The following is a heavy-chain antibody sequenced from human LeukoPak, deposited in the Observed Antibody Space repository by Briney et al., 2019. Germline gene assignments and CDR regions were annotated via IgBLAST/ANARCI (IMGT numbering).Heavy chain of an antibody. CDR3: ARGLVRPMYYMDV. V-gene: IGHV3-7*01. Sequence: GGSLRLSCAASGFTFSSYWMSWVRQAPGKGPEWVATIKQDGSEKYYVDSVKGRFTISRDNAKNSLYLQMNSLRAEDTAVYYCARGLVRPMYYMDVWGKGTTVTVSS. D-gene: IGHD6-19*01. CDR1: GFTFSSYW. J-gene: IGHJ6*03. CDR2: IKQDGSEK.